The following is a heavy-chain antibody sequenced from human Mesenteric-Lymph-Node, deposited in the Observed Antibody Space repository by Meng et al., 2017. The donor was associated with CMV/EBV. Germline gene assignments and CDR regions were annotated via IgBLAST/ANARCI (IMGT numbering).Heavy chain of an antibody. CDR2: INHSGST. J-gene: IGHJ4*02. D-gene: IGHD2-2*01. CDR1: GGSFSGYY. CDR3: ARGRGYCSSTSCYYFDY. Sequence: GGSFSGYYWSWLRQPPGKGLEWIGEINHSGSTNYNPSLKSRVTISVDTSKNQFSLKLSSVTAADTAVYYCARGRGYCSSTSCYYFDYWGQGTLVTVSS. V-gene: IGHV4-34*01.